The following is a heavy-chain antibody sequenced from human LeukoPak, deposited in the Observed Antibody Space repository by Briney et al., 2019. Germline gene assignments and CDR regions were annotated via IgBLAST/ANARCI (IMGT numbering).Heavy chain of an antibody. Sequence: SETLSLTCTVSGGSISSYYWSWIRQPAGKGLEWIGRIYTSGSTNYNPSLKSRVTMSVDTSKNQFSLKLSSVTAADTAVYYCARGRYYYDSSGYYYFDYWGQGTLVTVSS. V-gene: IGHV4-4*07. CDR1: GGSISSYY. CDR2: IYTSGST. J-gene: IGHJ4*02. D-gene: IGHD3-22*01. CDR3: ARGRYYYDSSGYYYFDY.